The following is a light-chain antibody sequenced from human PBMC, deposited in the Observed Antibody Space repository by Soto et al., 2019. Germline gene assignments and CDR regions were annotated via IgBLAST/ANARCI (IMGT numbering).Light chain of an antibody. CDR3: SSYTSSSTPL. V-gene: IGLV2-14*01. Sequence: QSALTQPASVSGSPGQSITISCTGTSSDVGGYNYVSWYKQHPGKAPKVMIYDVSNRPSGVSNRFSVSKSGNTASLTISGLQAEDEADYYCSSYTSSSTPLFGGGTKLTVL. CDR1: SSDVGGYNY. J-gene: IGLJ2*01. CDR2: DVS.